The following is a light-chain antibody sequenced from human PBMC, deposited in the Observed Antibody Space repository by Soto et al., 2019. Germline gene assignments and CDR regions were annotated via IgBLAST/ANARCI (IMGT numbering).Light chain of an antibody. CDR1: SSDVGGYDS. CDR3: CSYTDTSGRV. V-gene: IGLV2-14*01. Sequence: QPVLTQPASVSASPGQSITISCIGTSSDVGGYDSVSWYQQHPGRAPKVIIYEVYYRPSGVSDRFSGSKSGNTASLTISAVQPEDEADYFCCSYTDTSGRVFGGGTKLTVL. J-gene: IGLJ3*02. CDR2: EVY.